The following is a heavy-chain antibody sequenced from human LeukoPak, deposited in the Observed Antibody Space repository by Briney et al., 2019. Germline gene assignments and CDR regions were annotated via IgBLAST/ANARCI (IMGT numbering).Heavy chain of an antibody. D-gene: IGHD3-22*01. CDR3: ARGDYYDSSGHYYY. CDR2: INPNSGGT. V-gene: IGHV1-2*02. CDR1: GYTFTGDY. Sequence: GASVKVSCKASGYTFTGDYMHWVRQAPGQGLDWIGWINPNSGGTNYAQKFQGRVTMTRDTSISTAYMELSRLRYDDTAVYYCARGDYYDSSGHYYYWGQGTLVTVSS. J-gene: IGHJ4*02.